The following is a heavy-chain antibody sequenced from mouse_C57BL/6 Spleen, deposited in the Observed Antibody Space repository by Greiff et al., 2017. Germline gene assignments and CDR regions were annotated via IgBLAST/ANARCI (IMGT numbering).Heavy chain of an antibody. Sequence: EVQVVESGGGLVKPGGSLKLSCAASGFTFSDYGMHWVRQAPEKGLEWVAYISSGSSTIYYADTVKGRFTISRDNAKNTLFLQMTSLRSEDTAMYYCARTPGSSLYYAMDYWGQGTSVTVSS. CDR3: ARTPGSSLYYAMDY. J-gene: IGHJ4*01. CDR2: ISSGSSTI. CDR1: GFTFSDYG. V-gene: IGHV5-17*01. D-gene: IGHD1-1*01.